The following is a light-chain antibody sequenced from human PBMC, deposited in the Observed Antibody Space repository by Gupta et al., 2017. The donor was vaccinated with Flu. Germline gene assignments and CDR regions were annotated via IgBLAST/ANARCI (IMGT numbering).Light chain of an antibody. CDR2: EVT. CDR1: TNDVGAYNY. V-gene: IGLV2-14*01. CDR3: NSYTSSNTWV. Sequence: SIATSCTGTTNDVGAYNYVSWYQHHPGKAPKLMVYEVTNRPSVVSDRFSGSKSGNTASLTISGLQADDEAHYYCNSYTSSNTWVFGGGTKLTVL. J-gene: IGLJ3*02.